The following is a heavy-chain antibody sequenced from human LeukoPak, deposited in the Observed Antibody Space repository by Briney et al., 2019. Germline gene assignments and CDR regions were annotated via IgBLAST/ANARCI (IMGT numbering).Heavy chain of an antibody. D-gene: IGHD2-21*01. J-gene: IGHJ4*02. CDR2: ISSSGSYM. V-gene: IGHV3-21*01. CDR1: GSTFSSYS. CDR3: ARDSSDCTTAKY. Sequence: GGSLRLSCAVSGSTFSSYSMNWVRQAPGKGLEWVSSISSSGSYMYYADSVRGRFTISRDNAKNSLYLQMDSLRAEDTAVYFCARDSSDCTTAKYWGQGTLVFVSS.